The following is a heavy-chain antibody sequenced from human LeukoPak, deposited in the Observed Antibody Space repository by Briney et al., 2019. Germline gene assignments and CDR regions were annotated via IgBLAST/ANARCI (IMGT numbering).Heavy chain of an antibody. V-gene: IGHV3-48*03. J-gene: IGHJ4*02. Sequence: GGSLRLSCVGSGLTFSGFELNWVRQAPGKGLEWVSYIRHDGSIKTYADSVKGRFTISRDDAENSLYLQMNSLRAEDTAIYYCARRFRDWGQGILVTVSS. CDR1: GLTFSGFE. CDR3: ARRFRD. D-gene: IGHD5-24*01. CDR2: IRHDGSIK.